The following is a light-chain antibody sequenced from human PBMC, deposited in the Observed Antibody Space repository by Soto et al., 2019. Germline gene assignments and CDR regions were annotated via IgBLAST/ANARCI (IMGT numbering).Light chain of an antibody. CDR1: RDIRNY. CDR2: DAS. CDR3: QQLRSYPST. V-gene: IGKV1-9*01. J-gene: IGKJ4*01. Sequence: IQFTQSPSSMSASLAHRVTVTCRGRRDIRNYLAWYQQEPGKAPKLLICDASTLYSGVPSRFSGSGSGTDIPLSLRELPAEGFSAYFCQQLRSYPSTVGGGNKV.